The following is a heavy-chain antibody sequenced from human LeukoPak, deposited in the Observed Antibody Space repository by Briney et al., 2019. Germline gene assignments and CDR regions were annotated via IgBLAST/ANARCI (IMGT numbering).Heavy chain of an antibody. J-gene: IGHJ6*02. Sequence: PGGSLRLSCAASGFTFSSYAMSWVRQAPGKGLEWVSAISGSGGSTYYADSVKGRFTISRDNSKNTLYLQMNSLRAEDTAVYYCAKGQATMARDLPGFMDVWGQGTTVTVSS. CDR2: ISGSGGST. CDR3: AKGQATMARDLPGFMDV. V-gene: IGHV3-23*01. D-gene: IGHD3-10*01. CDR1: GFTFSSYA.